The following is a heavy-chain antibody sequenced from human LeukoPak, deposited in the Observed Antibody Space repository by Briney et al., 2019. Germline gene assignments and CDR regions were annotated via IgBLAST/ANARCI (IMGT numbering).Heavy chain of an antibody. V-gene: IGHV3-30-3*01. CDR3: ARDNKGFDY. Sequence: PGRSLRLSCAASGFTFSSYAMHWVRQAPGKGLEWVAVISYDGSNKYYADSVKGRFTNSRDNSKNTLYLQMNSLRAEDTAVYYCARDNKGFDYWGQGTLVTVSS. CDR1: GFTFSSYA. D-gene: IGHD2/OR15-2a*01. CDR2: ISYDGSNK. J-gene: IGHJ4*02.